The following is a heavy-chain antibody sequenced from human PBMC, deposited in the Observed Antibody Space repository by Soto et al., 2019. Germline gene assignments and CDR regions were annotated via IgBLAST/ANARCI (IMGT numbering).Heavy chain of an antibody. CDR2: ISGSGGST. D-gene: IGHD3-10*01. CDR1: GFTFSSYG. Sequence: PGGSLRLSCAVSGFTFSSYGMSWVRQAPGKGLEWVSTISGSGGSTYYADSVKGRFTISRDNSKNTLYLQMNGLRAEDTAVYYCAKATYGSGSRPFDYWGQGTLVTGSS. J-gene: IGHJ4*02. CDR3: AKATYGSGSRPFDY. V-gene: IGHV3-23*01.